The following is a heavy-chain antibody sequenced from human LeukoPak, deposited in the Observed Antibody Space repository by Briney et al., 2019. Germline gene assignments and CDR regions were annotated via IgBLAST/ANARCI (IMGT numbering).Heavy chain of an antibody. CDR1: GESFSAYY. CDR2: INHSGST. J-gene: IGHJ4*02. D-gene: IGHD2-21*02. V-gene: IGHV4-34*01. CDR3: ARGGFYCGGDCYVDY. Sequence: SETLSLTCAVYGESFSAYYWSWIRQPPGKGLEWIGEINHSGSTNYNPSLKSRVTISVDTSKNQFSLKLSSVTAADTAVYYCARGGFYCGGDCYVDYWGQGTLVTVSS.